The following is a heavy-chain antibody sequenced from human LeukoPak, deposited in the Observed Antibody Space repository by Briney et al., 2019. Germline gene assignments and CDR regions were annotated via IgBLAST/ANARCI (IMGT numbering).Heavy chain of an antibody. D-gene: IGHD2-8*01. CDR2: ISSSSSSI. Sequence: PGGSLRLSCAASGFTFSSCWMHWVRQAPGKGLEWVSSISSSSSSIYYADSVKGRFTISRDNAKNSLYLQMNSLRAEDTAVYYCAGRNCSNGVCSFDPWGQGTLVTVSS. V-gene: IGHV3-21*01. CDR1: GFTFSSCW. J-gene: IGHJ5*02. CDR3: AGRNCSNGVCSFDP.